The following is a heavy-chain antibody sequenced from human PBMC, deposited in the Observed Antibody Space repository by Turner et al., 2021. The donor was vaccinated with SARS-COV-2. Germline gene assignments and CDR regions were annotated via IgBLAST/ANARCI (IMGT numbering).Heavy chain of an antibody. CDR3: ARAVWVRGVRMDV. J-gene: IGHJ6*04. CDR1: GGSFSGYY. D-gene: IGHD3-10*01. V-gene: IGHV4-34*12. Sequence: QVQLQQWRAGLLKPSETLSLTCAVYGGSFSGYYWSWIRQPPGKGLEWIGEIIHSGSTNYNPSLKSRVTISVDTSKNQFSLKLSSVTAADTAVYYCARAVWVRGVRMDVWGKGTTVTVSS. CDR2: IIHSGST.